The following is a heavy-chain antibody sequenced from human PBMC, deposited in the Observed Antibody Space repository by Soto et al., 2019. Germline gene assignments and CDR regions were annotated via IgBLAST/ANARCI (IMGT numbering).Heavy chain of an antibody. CDR2: VYNSGST. Sequence: PSETQSVTCTVSGGSISSYYWSWIRQPPGKGLEWIGYVYNSGSTNYNPSLESRVTISVDTSKNQFSLKLTAVTAADTAVYYCARSEHCRSTSCYTRNFDYWGHGTLVTVSS. CDR1: GGSISSYY. CDR3: ARSEHCRSTSCYTRNFDY. D-gene: IGHD2-2*02. V-gene: IGHV4-59*01. J-gene: IGHJ4*01.